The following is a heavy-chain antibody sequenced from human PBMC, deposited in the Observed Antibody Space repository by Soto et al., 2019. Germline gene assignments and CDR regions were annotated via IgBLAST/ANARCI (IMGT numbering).Heavy chain of an antibody. Sequence: AGESLRLSCPASGFTFSSSYMHWGRQATGKGLEWVSGIGSAGDPYYAGSVKGRFTISRENAKNSLYLQMNSLRAGDTAVYYCARWNWQQLAFDYWGQGTLVTVSS. CDR1: GFTFSSSY. D-gene: IGHD6-13*01. V-gene: IGHV3-13*05. J-gene: IGHJ4*02. CDR2: IGSAGDP. CDR3: ARWNWQQLAFDY.